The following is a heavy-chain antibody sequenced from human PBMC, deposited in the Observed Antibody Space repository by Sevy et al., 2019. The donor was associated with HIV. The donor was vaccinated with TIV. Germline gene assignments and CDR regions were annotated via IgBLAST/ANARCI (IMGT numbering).Heavy chain of an antibody. D-gene: IGHD6-19*01. Sequence: GGSLRLSCAASGFTFSSYAMHWVRQAPGKGLEWVAVISYGGSNKYYADSVKGRFTISRDNSKNTLYLQMNSLRAEDTAVYYCASQYSSGWYGFDYWGQGTLVTVSS. J-gene: IGHJ4*02. V-gene: IGHV3-30-3*01. CDR2: ISYGGSNK. CDR1: GFTFSSYA. CDR3: ASQYSSGWYGFDY.